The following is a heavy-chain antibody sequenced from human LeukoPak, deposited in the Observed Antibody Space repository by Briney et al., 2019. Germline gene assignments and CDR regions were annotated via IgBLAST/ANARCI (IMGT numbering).Heavy chain of an antibody. D-gene: IGHD3-16*02. Sequence: PSETLSLTCTVSGGSISSGSYYWSWIRQPAGKGLEWIGRIYSSGSTNYNPSLKSRVTISVDTPKNQFSLKLSSVTAADTAVYYCARHKSYRYYFDYWGQGTLVTVSS. CDR1: GGSISSGSYY. CDR3: ARHKSYRYYFDY. V-gene: IGHV4-61*02. CDR2: IYSSGST. J-gene: IGHJ4*02.